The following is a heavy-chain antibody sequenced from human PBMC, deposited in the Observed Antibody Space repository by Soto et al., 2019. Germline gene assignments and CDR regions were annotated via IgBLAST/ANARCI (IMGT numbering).Heavy chain of an antibody. V-gene: IGHV4-59*01. CDR3: ARSVAAPGAHIDY. CDR2: VYYTGST. D-gene: IGHD6-13*01. J-gene: IGHJ4*02. CDR1: GGSISGSY. Sequence: SETLSLTCSVSGGSISGSYWSWIRQSPGKGLEWLGYVYYTGSTNYSPSLRSRVSISVDTSKNEFSLRLSSVTAADTAVYFCARSVAAPGAHIDYWGQGTQVTVSS.